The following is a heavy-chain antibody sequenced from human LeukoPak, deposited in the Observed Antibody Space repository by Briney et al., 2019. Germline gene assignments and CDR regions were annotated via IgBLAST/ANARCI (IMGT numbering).Heavy chain of an antibody. CDR3: ARDREFRLHDP. Sequence: GGSLRLSCTASGFTFSDYYMSWIRQAPGKGLEWLSYISGSGSVTSYVDSVKGRFTISRDNAKKSLYLQIDSLRAEDTAMYYCARDREFRLHDPWGQGILVTVS. J-gene: IGHJ5*02. D-gene: IGHD3-16*01. CDR2: ISGSGSVT. CDR1: GFTFSDYY. V-gene: IGHV3-11*01.